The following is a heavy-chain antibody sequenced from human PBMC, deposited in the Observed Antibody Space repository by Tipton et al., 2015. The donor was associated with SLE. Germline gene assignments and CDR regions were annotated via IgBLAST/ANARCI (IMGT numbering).Heavy chain of an antibody. D-gene: IGHD1-14*01. CDR3: ARQGNRNVDDAFDI. CDR1: GGTFSSYA. J-gene: IGHJ3*02. V-gene: IGHV1-69*05. Sequence: QSGPEVKKPGSSVKVSCKASGGTFSSYAISWVRQAPGQGLEWMGGIIPLLGIANYAQKFQGRVTITTDESTSTAYMELSSLRSEDTAGYYCARQGNRNVDDAFDIWGQGTMVTVSS. CDR2: IIPLLGIA.